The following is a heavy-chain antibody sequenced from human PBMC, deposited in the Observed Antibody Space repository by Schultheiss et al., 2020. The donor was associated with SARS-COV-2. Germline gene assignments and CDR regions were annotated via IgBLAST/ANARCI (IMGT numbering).Heavy chain of an antibody. CDR1: GGSISSYY. CDR2: INHSGST. V-gene: IGHV4-59*12. CDR3: ARVRLARMATRPSLLSGWFDP. D-gene: IGHD5-24*01. J-gene: IGHJ5*02. Sequence: SQTLSLTCTVSGGSISSYYWSWIRQPPGKGLEWIGEINHSGSTNCNPSLKSRVTISVDTSKNKFSLRLSSVTAADTAVYYCARVRLARMATRPSLLSGWFDPWGQGTLVTVSS.